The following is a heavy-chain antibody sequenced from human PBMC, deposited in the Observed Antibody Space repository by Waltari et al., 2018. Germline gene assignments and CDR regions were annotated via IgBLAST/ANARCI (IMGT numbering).Heavy chain of an antibody. CDR2: IIPIFGTA. J-gene: IGHJ6*03. CDR3: AVGSGSYRSYYYYMDV. V-gene: IGHV1-69*14. Sequence: QVKLVQSGAEVKKPGPPGRVSGKASGGTYSGNATTGVRRARGQGLEGMGGIIPIFGTANYAQKFQDRVTITADNSTSTAYMELSSLRSEDTAVYSCAVGSGSYRSYYYYMDVWGKGTTVTVSS. CDR1: GGTYSGNA. D-gene: IGHD1-26*01.